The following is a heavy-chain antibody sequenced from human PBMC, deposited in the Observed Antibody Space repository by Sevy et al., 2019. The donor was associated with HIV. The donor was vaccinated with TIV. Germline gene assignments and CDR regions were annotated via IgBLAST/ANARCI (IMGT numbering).Heavy chain of an antibody. V-gene: IGHV3-11*06. CDR3: ARGAYDV. CDR1: GFTFGDYY. J-gene: IGHJ3*01. Sequence: GGSLRLSCVGSGFTFGDYYISLIRQAPGKGLEGVAYISNRSNFTKYTDSVRGRFTISRDNAKNEVFLQMNSLRAEDTGVYYCARGAYDVWGQGTTVTVSS. CDR2: ISNRSNFT.